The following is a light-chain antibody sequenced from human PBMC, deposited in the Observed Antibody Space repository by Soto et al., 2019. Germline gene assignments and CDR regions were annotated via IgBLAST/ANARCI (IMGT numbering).Light chain of an antibody. J-gene: IGKJ2*01. V-gene: IGKV1-39*01. CDR3: QQSYSTPYT. Sequence: DIQMTQSPSSLSASVGDRVTITCRASQSISSYLNWYQQKPGKAPKLLIYAASSLQSGVPSRFRGSGSATDFTLTISSLQPEDFATYYCQQSYSTPYTFGQGTKLEIK. CDR2: AAS. CDR1: QSISSY.